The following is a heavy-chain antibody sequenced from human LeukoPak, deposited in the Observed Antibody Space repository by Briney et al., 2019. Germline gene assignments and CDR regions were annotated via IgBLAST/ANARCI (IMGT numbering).Heavy chain of an antibody. CDR1: GGSISSYY. V-gene: IGHV4-59*08. CDR2: IYYSGST. J-gene: IGHJ4*02. CDR3: ARQGTYGSGSYFFH. D-gene: IGHD3-10*01. Sequence: SETLSLTCTVSGGSISSYYRSWIRQPPGKGLEWIGYIYYSGSTNYNPSLKSRVTISVDTSKNQFSLKLSSVTAADTAVYYCARQGTYGSGSYFFHWGQGTLVTVSS.